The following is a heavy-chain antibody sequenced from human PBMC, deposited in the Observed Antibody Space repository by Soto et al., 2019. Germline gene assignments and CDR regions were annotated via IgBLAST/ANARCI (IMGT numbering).Heavy chain of an antibody. CDR1: GFSLTTSGVG. D-gene: IGHD3-3*01. V-gene: IGHV2-5*02. J-gene: IGHJ4*02. Sequence: QITLNESGPTQVKPRQTLTLTCTFSGFSLTTSGVGVGWIRQSPGKAPEWLALIYWDDDKRYSPSLKSRLTITKDTAKNQVVLTMADLDPADTATYYCAHRVLRTVFGLVTTTASYFDSWGQGTPVAVSS. CDR3: AHRVLRTVFGLVTTTASYFDS. CDR2: IYWDDDK.